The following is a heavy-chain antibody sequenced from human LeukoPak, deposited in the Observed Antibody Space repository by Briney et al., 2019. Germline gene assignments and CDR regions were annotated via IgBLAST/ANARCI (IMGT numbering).Heavy chain of an antibody. CDR3: AGLITTAWYFDL. D-gene: IGHD3-22*01. J-gene: IGHJ2*01. CDR2: IWYDGSNK. V-gene: IGHV3-33*01. CDR1: GFTFSSYG. Sequence: GRSLRLSCAASGFTFSSYGMHWVRQAPGKGLEWVAVIWYDGSNKYYADSVKGRFTISRDNSKNTLYLQMNSLRAEDTAVYYCAGLITTAWYFDLWGRGTLVTVSS.